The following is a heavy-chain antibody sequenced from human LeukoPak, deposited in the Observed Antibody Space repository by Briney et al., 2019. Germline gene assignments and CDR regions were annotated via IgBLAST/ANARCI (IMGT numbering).Heavy chain of an antibody. J-gene: IGHJ5*02. V-gene: IGHV1-2*02. Sequence: EASVKVSCKASGYIFTGYFMHWVRQAPGQGLEWMGWINPNSGGTNYAQKFQGRVTMTRDTSIRTAYMELSRLRSDDTAVYYCARATSSSSSLWFDPWGQGTLVTVSS. CDR2: INPNSGGT. CDR3: ARATSSSSSLWFDP. D-gene: IGHD6-6*01. CDR1: GYIFTGYF.